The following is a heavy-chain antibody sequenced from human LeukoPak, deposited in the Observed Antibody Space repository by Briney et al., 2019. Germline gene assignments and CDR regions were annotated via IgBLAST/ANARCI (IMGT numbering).Heavy chain of an antibody. Sequence: GGSLRLSCAASGFTFSTYWMHWVRQDPGKGLVWVSRISSDASITSYADPVKGRYTISRDNAKNTLYLQMNSLRAEDTALYYCGTLARTYLGSSLDYWGQGTLVTVSS. CDR1: GFTFSTYW. D-gene: IGHD1-26*01. CDR2: ISSDASIT. CDR3: GTLARTYLGSSLDY. J-gene: IGHJ4*02. V-gene: IGHV3-74*01.